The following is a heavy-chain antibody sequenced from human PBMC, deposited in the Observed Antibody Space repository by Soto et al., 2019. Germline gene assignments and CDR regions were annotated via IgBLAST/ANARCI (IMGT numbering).Heavy chain of an antibody. Sequence: RGESLKISCTGSGYGFSNYYIAWVRQMPGKDLEWMGKIDPGDSYTYYSPSFQGHVTISTDKSINTAYLQWSSLQTSDTAIYYCARLGYGDYVAQWGQGTLVTVSS. CDR1: GYGFSNYY. V-gene: IGHV5-10-1*01. CDR3: ARLGYGDYVAQ. D-gene: IGHD4-17*01. CDR2: IDPGDSYT. J-gene: IGHJ4*02.